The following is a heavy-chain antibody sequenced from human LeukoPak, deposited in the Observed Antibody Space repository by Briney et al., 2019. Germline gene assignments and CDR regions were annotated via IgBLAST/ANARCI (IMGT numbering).Heavy chain of an antibody. D-gene: IGHD6-19*01. CDR3: ARPSVAVAGRGFDY. CDR2: ISAYNGNT. V-gene: IGHV1-18*01. Sequence: ASVKVSCKASGYTFTSYGVTWVRQAPGQGLEWMGWISAYNGNTNYAQNVQGRVTMSRDTSTSTAYMELRSLRSDDTAVYYCARPSVAVAGRGFDYWGQGTLVTVSS. J-gene: IGHJ4*02. CDR1: GYTFTSYG.